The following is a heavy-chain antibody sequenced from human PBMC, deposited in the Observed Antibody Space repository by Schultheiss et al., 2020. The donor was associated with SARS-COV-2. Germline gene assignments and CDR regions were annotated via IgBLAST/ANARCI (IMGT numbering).Heavy chain of an antibody. J-gene: IGHJ4*02. V-gene: IGHV2-5*01. D-gene: IGHD1-14*01. CDR2: IYWNDDK. CDR1: GGSISSSSYY. Sequence: QTLSLTCTVSGGSISSSSYYWGWIRQPPGKALEWLALIYWNDDKRYSPSLKSRLTITKDTSKNQVVLTMTNMDPVDTATYYCAHRRTVLATYYFDYWGQGTLVTVSS. CDR3: AHRRTVLATYYFDY.